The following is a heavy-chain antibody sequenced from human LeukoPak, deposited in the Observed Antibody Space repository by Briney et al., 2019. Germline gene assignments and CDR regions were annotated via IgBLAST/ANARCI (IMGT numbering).Heavy chain of an antibody. V-gene: IGHV4-38-2*02. Sequence: PSETLSLTCTVSGYSISSGYYWGWIRQPPGKGLEWIGYTYYSGSTNYNPSLKSRVTISVDTSKNQFSLKLTSVTAADTAVYYCARTTEGGYTYGYFYYYYMDVWGKGTTVTISS. CDR1: GYSISSGYY. CDR2: TYYSGST. CDR3: ARTTEGGYTYGYFYYYYMDV. D-gene: IGHD5-18*01. J-gene: IGHJ6*03.